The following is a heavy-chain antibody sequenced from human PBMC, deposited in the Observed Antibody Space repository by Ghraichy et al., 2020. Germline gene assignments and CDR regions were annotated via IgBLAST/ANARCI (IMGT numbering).Heavy chain of an antibody. V-gene: IGHV6-1*01. J-gene: IGHJ3*02. D-gene: IGHD5-18*01. CDR2: TYYRSKWYN. CDR3: ARGNTAMRAFDI. CDR1: GDSVTSDSVG. Sequence: SQTLSLTCTISGDSVTSDSVGWHWITPSPAKGPMWLGRTYYRSKWYNDYAVSVRSRITFNTDTSKNQFSLQLNSVTPEDTAVYYCARGNTAMRAFDIWGQGTMLSVSS.